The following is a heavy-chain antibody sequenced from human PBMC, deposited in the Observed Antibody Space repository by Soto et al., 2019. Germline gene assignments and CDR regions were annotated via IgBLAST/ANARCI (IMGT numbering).Heavy chain of an antibody. Sequence: GESLKISCKGSGYSFSSYWIGWVRQMPGKGLEWIGIIYLGDSDTRYGPSFQGQVTISADKSIRTAYLQWSSLKASDTTMYCCARPRASADQRVDYWGQGTLVTVSS. CDR3: ARPRASADQRVDY. CDR1: GYSFSSYW. CDR2: IYLGDSDT. D-gene: IGHD2-2*01. V-gene: IGHV5-51*01. J-gene: IGHJ4*02.